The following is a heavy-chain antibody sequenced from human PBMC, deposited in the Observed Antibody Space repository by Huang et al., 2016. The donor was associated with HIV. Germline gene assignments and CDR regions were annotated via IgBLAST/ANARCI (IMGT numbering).Heavy chain of an antibody. Sequence: QLRESGPGLVTPSETLSLTCSASGTSMTSSTFYWCWFRQPPGRGLGWIGRVYFLGTTNYNPSRKSRVTRSIDTANKQYSMRLTSVTAADTAVYFCAREVRSVDTDRPDGYYYRGLDVWGQGTTVIVSS. D-gene: IGHD2-2*03. CDR3: AREVRSVDTDRPDGYYYRGLDV. CDR2: VYFLGTT. V-gene: IGHV4-39*02. CDR1: GTSMTSSTFY. J-gene: IGHJ6*02.